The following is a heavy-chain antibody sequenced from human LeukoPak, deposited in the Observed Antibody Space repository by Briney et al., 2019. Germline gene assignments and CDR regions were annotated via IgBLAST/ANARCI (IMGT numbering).Heavy chain of an antibody. CDR2: ISGNGGST. Sequence: GGSLRLSCAASGFTFSNYAMSWVRQAPGKGLEWVSAISGNGGSTFYADSVKGRFTISRDNSKNTLYLQVNSLRAEDTAVYYCAKDRSYCLWNDFYYMDVWGNGTTVTVSS. J-gene: IGHJ6*03. V-gene: IGHV3-23*01. CDR1: GFTFSNYA. CDR3: AKDRSYCLWNDFYYMDV. D-gene: IGHD1-26*01.